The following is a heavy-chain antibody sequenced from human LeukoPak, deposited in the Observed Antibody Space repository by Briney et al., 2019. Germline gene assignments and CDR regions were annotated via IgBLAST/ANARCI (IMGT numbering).Heavy chain of an antibody. Sequence: PGGSLRLSCAASGFTFSSYAMSWVRKAPGKGLKWVSAISGSGGSTYYADSVKGRFTISRDNSKNTLYLQMNSLRAEDTAVYYCAKSSSMIVVVYSWFDPWGQGTLVTVSS. CDR1: GFTFSSYA. CDR3: AKSSSMIVVVYSWFDP. CDR2: ISGSGGST. J-gene: IGHJ5*02. V-gene: IGHV3-23*01. D-gene: IGHD3-22*01.